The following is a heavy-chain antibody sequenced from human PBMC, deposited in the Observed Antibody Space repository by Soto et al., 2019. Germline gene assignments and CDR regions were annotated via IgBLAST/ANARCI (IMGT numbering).Heavy chain of an antibody. J-gene: IGHJ5*02. CDR3: ARKDKSGYFNWFDP. CDR1: GYKFTSSW. CDR2: IFPSDSDT. D-gene: IGHD3-22*01. Sequence: GESLKISCRTSGYKFTSSWIAWVRQMPGKGLEWMGIIFPSDSDTRYSPSFQGQVTISADRSTSTVFLQWASLKASDTAVYFCARKDKSGYFNWFDPWGQGTLVTVSS. V-gene: IGHV5-51*01.